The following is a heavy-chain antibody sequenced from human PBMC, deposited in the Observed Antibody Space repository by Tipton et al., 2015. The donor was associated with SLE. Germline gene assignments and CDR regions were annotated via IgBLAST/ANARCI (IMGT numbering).Heavy chain of an antibody. D-gene: IGHD3-3*02. J-gene: IGHJ5*02. V-gene: IGHV4-34*01. Sequence: TLSLTCTVSGASINNNYWSWVRQPPGKGLEWIGEINHGENTNYNPSIKSRVTMSIDTSKNQFSLNLTSVTAADTAVYYCARGRKHSAWGQGTLVIVSS. CDR3: ARGRKHSA. CDR1: GASINNNY. CDR2: INHGENT.